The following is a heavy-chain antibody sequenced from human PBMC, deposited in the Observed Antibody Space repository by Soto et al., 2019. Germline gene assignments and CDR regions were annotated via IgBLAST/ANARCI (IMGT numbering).Heavy chain of an antibody. CDR1: GGSFSGYY. Sequence: QVQLQQWGAGLLKPSETLSLTCAVYGGSFSGYYWSWIRQPPGKGLEWIGEINHSGSTNYNPSLKSRVTISVGTAKNQVSPKLGSGTGADTGVDYWAGDGGMSRSRKEKYLPHWGQGTLVTGSP. D-gene: IGHD6-13*01. CDR2: INHSGST. V-gene: IGHV4-34*01. J-gene: IGHJ1*01. CDR3: AGDGGMSRSRKEKYLPH.